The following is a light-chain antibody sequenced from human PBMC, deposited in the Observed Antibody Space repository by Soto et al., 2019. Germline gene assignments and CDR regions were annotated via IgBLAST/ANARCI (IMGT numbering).Light chain of an antibody. CDR2: DTS. V-gene: IGKV3-15*01. CDR3: QHYVTWPLT. CDR1: QSVKTF. J-gene: IGKJ4*01. Sequence: EIVLTQSPAALSLSPGERATLSCRASQSVKTFLVWYQQKPGQTPRLLIYDTSIRATGVPARFSGSRSGAEFTLTISSLQSEDFAVYYCQHYVTWPLTFGGGTKVDIK.